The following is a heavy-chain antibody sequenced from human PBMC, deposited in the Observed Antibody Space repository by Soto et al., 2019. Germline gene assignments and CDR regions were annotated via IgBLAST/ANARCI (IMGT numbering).Heavy chain of an antibody. CDR2: INPSGGST. V-gene: IGHV1-46*01. CDR1: GYTFTSYY. D-gene: IGHD3-3*01. J-gene: IGHJ6*02. Sequence: GASGKVSCKASGYTFTSYYMQWVRQAPGQGIEWMGIINPSGGSTSYAQKFQGRVTMTRDTSTSTVYMELSSLRSEDTAAYYCARGDTIFGVVLNRYRMAVWGQGTTVTVSS. CDR3: ARGDTIFGVVLNRYRMAV.